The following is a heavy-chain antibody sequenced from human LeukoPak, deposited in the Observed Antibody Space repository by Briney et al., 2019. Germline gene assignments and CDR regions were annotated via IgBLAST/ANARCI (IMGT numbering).Heavy chain of an antibody. V-gene: IGHV3-64D*06. CDR1: GFTFSSYA. J-gene: IGHJ6*02. CDR2: ISSNGGST. D-gene: IGHD3-9*01. Sequence: GGSLRLSCSASGFTFSSYAMHWVRQAPGKGLEYVSAISSNGGSTYYADSVKGRFTISRDKSKNTLYLQMSSLRAEDTAVYYCAKDRRYFDWLYGMDVWGQGTTVTVSS. CDR3: AKDRRYFDWLYGMDV.